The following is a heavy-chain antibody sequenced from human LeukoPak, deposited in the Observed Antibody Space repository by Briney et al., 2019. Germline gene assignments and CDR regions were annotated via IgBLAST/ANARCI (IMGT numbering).Heavy chain of an antibody. Sequence: QSGGSLRLSCAASGFTFSSYAMHWVRQAPGKGLEWVAVISYDGSNKYYADSVNGRFTISRDNSKNTLYLQMNSLRAEDTAVYYCARAYGDYVPFDYWGQGTLVTVSS. CDR1: GFTFSSYA. D-gene: IGHD4-17*01. J-gene: IGHJ4*02. CDR3: ARAYGDYVPFDY. CDR2: ISYDGSNK. V-gene: IGHV3-30-3*01.